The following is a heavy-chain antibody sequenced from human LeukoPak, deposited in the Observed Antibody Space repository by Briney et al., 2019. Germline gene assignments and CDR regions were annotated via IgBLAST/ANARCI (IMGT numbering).Heavy chain of an antibody. V-gene: IGHV5-51*01. D-gene: IGHD2-2*01. J-gene: IGHJ6*03. CDR1: GYSFTNYW. Sequence: GESLKISCKGSGYSFTNYWIGWVRQMPGKGLEWMGIIYPGDPNTRYSPSFQGQVTISADKSITTAYLQWSSLKASDTAIYYCARGPYCSSTSCYSPYYSYYMDVWGKGTTVTVS. CDR3: ARGPYCSSTSCYSPYYSYYMDV. CDR2: IYPGDPNT.